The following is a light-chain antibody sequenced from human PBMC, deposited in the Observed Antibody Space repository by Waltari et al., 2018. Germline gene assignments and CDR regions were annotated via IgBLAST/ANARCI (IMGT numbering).Light chain of an antibody. V-gene: IGKV1-5*03. CDR1: QNITKW. J-gene: IGKJ1*01. CDR3: QQFYSYPWT. CDR2: KAT. Sequence: DVQMTQSPSTLSALVRDRVTVTCRASQNITKWLAWYQQKPGKAPRVLIYKATTLESGVPSRFRGSGSGTEFTLTINSLQPDDFGTYYCQQFYSYPWTFGQGTKVE.